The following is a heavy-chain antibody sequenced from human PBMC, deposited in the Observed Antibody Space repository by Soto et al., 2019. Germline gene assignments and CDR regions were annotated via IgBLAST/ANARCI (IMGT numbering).Heavy chain of an antibody. V-gene: IGHV3-30-3*01. CDR2: ISYDGSNK. CDR3: AKDLTGSSGYYHIYDFDY. Sequence: GGSLRLSCAASGFTFSSYAMHWVRQAPGKGLEWVAVISYDGSNKYYADSVKGRFTISRDNSKNTLYLQMNSLRAEDTAVYYCAKDLTGSSGYYHIYDFDYWGQGTLVTVS. J-gene: IGHJ4*02. CDR1: GFTFSSYA. D-gene: IGHD3-22*01.